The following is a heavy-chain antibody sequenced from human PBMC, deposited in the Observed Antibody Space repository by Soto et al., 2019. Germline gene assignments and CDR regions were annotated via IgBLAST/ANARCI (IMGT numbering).Heavy chain of an antibody. Sequence: QITLKESGPTLVKPTQTLTLTCTFSGFSLSSSEVGVGWIRQPPGKALEWLTFIYWDADKRYSPSLKSRLTITKDTSKTQVVLTLTNMVPVDTVTYYCARIVVSGITYYFDSWGQGILLTVSS. D-gene: IGHD2-15*01. CDR1: GFSLSSSEVG. J-gene: IGHJ4*02. CDR3: ARIVVSGITYYFDS. CDR2: IYWDADK. V-gene: IGHV2-5*02.